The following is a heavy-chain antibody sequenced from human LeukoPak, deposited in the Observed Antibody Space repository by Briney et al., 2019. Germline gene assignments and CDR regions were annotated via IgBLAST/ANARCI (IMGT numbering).Heavy chain of an antibody. CDR1: GGTFSSYA. V-gene: IGHV1-69*13. CDR2: IIPIFGTA. Sequence: SVKVSCKASGGTFSSYAISWVRQAPGQGLEWMGGIIPIFGTANYAQKFQGRVTITADESTSTAYMELSSLRSEDTAVYYCARGELPPSYYFDYWGQGTLVTVSS. CDR3: ARGELPPSYYFDY. D-gene: IGHD3-10*01. J-gene: IGHJ4*02.